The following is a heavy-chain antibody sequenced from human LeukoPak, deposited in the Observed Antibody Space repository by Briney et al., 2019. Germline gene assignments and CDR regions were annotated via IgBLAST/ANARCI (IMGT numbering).Heavy chain of an antibody. CDR1: GFTFSSYA. J-gene: IGHJ4*02. CDR2: ISGSGGTT. V-gene: IGHV3-23*01. CDR3: ARGGFGVVIPEY. D-gene: IGHD3-3*01. Sequence: GGSLRLSCAASGFTFSSYAMSWVRQAPGKGLEWVSAISGSGGTTYYADSVKGRFTISRDNSKNTLYLQMNSLRAEDTAVYYCARGGFGVVIPEYWGQGTLVTVSS.